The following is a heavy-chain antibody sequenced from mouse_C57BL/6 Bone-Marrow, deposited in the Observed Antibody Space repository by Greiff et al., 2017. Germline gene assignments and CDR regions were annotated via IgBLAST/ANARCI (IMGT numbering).Heavy chain of an antibody. CDR3: ARGYYYGSSYGY. CDR2: INPSTGGT. CDR1: GYSFTGYY. Sequence: VQLQQSGPELVKPGASVKISCKASGYSFTGYYMNWVKQSPEKSLEWIGEINPSTGGTTYNQKFKAKATLTVDKSSSTAYMQLKSLTSEDSAVCYCARGYYYGSSYGYWGQGSTLTVSS. J-gene: IGHJ2*01. D-gene: IGHD1-1*01. V-gene: IGHV1-42*01.